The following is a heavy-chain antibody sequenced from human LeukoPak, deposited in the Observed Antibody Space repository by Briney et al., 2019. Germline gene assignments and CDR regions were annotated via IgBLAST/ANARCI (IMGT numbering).Heavy chain of an antibody. J-gene: IGHJ3*02. CDR2: IYYSGGT. CDR3: ARDRKYCSSTSCYPEDAFDI. CDR1: GGSISSYY. Sequence: SETLSLTCTVSGGSISSYYWSWIRQPPGKGLEWIGYIYYSGGTNYNPSLKSRVTISVDTSKNQFSLKLSSVTAADTAVYYCARDRKYCSSTSCYPEDAFDIWGQGTMVTVSS. V-gene: IGHV4-59*01. D-gene: IGHD2-2*01.